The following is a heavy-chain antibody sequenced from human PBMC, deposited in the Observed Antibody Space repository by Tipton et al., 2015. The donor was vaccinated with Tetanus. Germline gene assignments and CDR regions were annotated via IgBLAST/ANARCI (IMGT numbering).Heavy chain of an antibody. CDR1: GDAISTNSYY. CDR2: ISYTGTT. CDR3: ATVGLVTASVKY. V-gene: IGHV4-31*03. J-gene: IGHJ4*01. D-gene: IGHD2-21*02. Sequence: TLSLTCIVSGDAISTNSYYWSWIRQHPGKGLDWIGYISYTGTTHYNPSLKSRVTISLDRSKNQFSLKLTSVTAADTAVYYCATVGLVTASVKYWGQGTLVTVSS.